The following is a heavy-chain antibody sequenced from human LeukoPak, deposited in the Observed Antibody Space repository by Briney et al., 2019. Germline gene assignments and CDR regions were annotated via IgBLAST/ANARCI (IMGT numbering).Heavy chain of an antibody. CDR3: AKTGMIVVVTPGDWYFDL. CDR2: ISSSGSTI. CDR1: GFTFSSYE. J-gene: IGHJ2*01. V-gene: IGHV3-48*03. D-gene: IGHD3-22*01. Sequence: PGGSLRLSCAASGFTFSSYEMNWVRQAPGKGLEWVSYISSSGSTIYYADSVKGRFTISRDNSKNTLYLQMNSLRAEDTAVYYCAKTGMIVVVTPGDWYFDLWGRGTLVTVSS.